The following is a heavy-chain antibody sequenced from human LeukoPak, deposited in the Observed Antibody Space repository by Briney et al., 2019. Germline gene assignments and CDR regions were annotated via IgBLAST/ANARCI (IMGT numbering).Heavy chain of an antibody. CDR2: IYHSGST. J-gene: IGHJ6*04. CDR3: ARETATVTTGPRTDV. D-gene: IGHD4-17*01. V-gene: IGHV4-30-2*01. CDR1: GGSISRGGDS. Sequence: ASQTLSLTCAVSGGSISRGGDSWSWIRQPPGKGLEWIGYIYHSGSTYYNPSLKSRVTISVDRSKNQFSLKLSSVTAADTAVYYCARETATVTTGPRTDVWGKGTTVTVSS.